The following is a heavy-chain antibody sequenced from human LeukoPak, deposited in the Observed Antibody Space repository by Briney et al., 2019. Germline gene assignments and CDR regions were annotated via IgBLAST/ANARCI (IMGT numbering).Heavy chain of an antibody. CDR3: ATTGDFWSGYYLPSYYYYMDV. V-gene: IGHV4-59*01. D-gene: IGHD3-3*01. J-gene: IGHJ6*03. CDR2: IYYTGST. CDR1: SGSISRYY. Sequence: SETLSLTCTVSSGSISRYYWSWIRQPPGKGLDWIGYIYYTGSTNYNPSLKSRVTISVDTSKNQFSLKLSSVTAADTAVYYCATTGDFWSGYYLPSYYYYMDVWGKGTTVTVSS.